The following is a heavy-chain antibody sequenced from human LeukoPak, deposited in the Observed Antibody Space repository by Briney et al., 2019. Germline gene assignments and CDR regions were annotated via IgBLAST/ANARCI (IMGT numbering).Heavy chain of an antibody. D-gene: IGHD1-26*01. Sequence: SETLSLTCTVSGGSISGSGYYWVWIRQPPGKGLEWIATIYYTGSTYYNPSLKSRVTISVDTSKNQFSLRLSSVTAADTAMYCCARLRSPGDFDYWGQGTLVTVSS. CDR1: GGSISGSGYY. CDR2: IYYTGST. J-gene: IGHJ4*02. V-gene: IGHV4-39*07. CDR3: ARLRSPGDFDY.